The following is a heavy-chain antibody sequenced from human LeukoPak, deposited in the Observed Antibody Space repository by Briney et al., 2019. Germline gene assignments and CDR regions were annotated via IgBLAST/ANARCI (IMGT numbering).Heavy chain of an antibody. CDR3: ARGGRRPRGYYYYMDV. Sequence: GASVKVSCKASVYTFTGYYMHWVRQSPGQGLEWMGWINPNSGDTNYAQNFQGRVTMTRDTSISTAYMELSRLRSDDTAVYYCARGGRRPRGYYYYMDVSGKGTTVIVSS. V-gene: IGHV1-2*02. J-gene: IGHJ6*03. CDR1: VYTFTGYY. CDR2: INPNSGDT. D-gene: IGHD2-15*01.